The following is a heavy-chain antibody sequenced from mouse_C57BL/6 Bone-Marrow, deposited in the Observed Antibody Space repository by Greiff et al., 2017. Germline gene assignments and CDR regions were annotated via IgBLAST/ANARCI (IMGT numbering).Heavy chain of an antibody. CDR3: ARANWDWFAY. D-gene: IGHD4-1*01. V-gene: IGHV1-72*01. Sequence: VQLQQSGAELVKPGASVKLSCKASGYTFTSYWMHWVKQRPGRGLEWIGRIDPKSGGTKNNEKFKSKATLTVDKPSSTAYMQLSSLTSEDSAVYYCARANWDWFAYWGQGTLVTVSA. J-gene: IGHJ3*01. CDR1: GYTFTSYW. CDR2: IDPKSGGT.